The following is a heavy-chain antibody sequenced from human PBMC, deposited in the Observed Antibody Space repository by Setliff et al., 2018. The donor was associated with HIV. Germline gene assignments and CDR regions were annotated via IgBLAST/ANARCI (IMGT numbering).Heavy chain of an antibody. CDR2: ISAYNGKT. J-gene: IGHJ4*02. CDR3: ARDEYHYGSGSLDY. CDR1: GYTYSSYG. Sequence: ASVKVSCKASGYTYSSYGITWVRQAPGQGLEWVGWISAYNGKTKYAQKFQGRVTMTTDTSTSTAYMDLRSLRSDDTAVYYCARDEYHYGSGSLDYWGQGTLVTAPQ. V-gene: IGHV1-18*01. D-gene: IGHD3-10*01.